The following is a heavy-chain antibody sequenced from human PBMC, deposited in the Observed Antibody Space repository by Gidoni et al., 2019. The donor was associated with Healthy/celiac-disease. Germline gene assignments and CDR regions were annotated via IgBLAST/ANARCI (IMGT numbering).Heavy chain of an antibody. J-gene: IGHJ4*02. D-gene: IGHD4-4*01. V-gene: IGHV4-34*01. CDR3: ESLTKGDPDY. CDR1: GGSFSGYY. CDR2: INHSGST. Sequence: QVQLQQWGAGLLKPSETLSLTCAVDGGSFSGYYWSWIRQPPGKGREWIGKINHSGSTNYNPSHKSRVTKSVDTSKTQYSLKLSSVTAADTAVYYCESLTKGDPDYWGQGTMVTVSS.